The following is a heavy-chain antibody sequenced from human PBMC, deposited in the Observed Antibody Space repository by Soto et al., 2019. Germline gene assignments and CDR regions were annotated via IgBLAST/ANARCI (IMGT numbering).Heavy chain of an antibody. CDR1: GYSFTSYW. CDR3: ARHGSSSVYYYYGMDV. CDR2: IYPGDSDT. Sequence: GASLKLSCTGSGYSFTSYWIGWVRQLPGKGLEWMGIIYPGDSDTRYSPSFQGQVTISADKSISTAYLQWSSLKASDTAMYYCARHGSSSVYYYYGMDVWGQGTTVTVSS. D-gene: IGHD6-6*01. V-gene: IGHV5-51*01. J-gene: IGHJ6*02.